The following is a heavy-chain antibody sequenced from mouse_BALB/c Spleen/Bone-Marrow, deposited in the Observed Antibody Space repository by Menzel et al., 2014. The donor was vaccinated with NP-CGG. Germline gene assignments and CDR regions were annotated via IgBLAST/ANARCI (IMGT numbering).Heavy chain of an antibody. V-gene: IGHV1-54*03. Sequence: QVHVKQSGAELVRPGTSVKVSCKASGYAFTNYLIEWVKQRPGQGLEWIGVNNPGSGGTNYNEKFKGKATLTADKSSSTVYMQLSSLTSDDSAVYFCARSIYGGYSEAMDYWGQGTSVTVSS. CDR2: NNPGSGGT. J-gene: IGHJ4*01. CDR3: ARSIYGGYSEAMDY. D-gene: IGHD2-3*01. CDR1: GYAFTNYL.